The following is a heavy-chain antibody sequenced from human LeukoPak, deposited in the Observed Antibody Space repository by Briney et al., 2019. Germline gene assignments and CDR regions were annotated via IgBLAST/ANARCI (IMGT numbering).Heavy chain of an antibody. CDR1: GFTFSSYG. CDR3: AKQYYDILTGYSDY. CDR2: IRYDGSNK. V-gene: IGHV3-30*02. D-gene: IGHD3-9*01. J-gene: IGHJ4*02. Sequence: PGGSLRLSCAASGFTFSSYGMHWVRQAPGKGLEWVAFIRYDGSNKYYADSVKGRFTISRDNSKNTLYLQMNSLRAEDTAVYYCAKQYYDILTGYSDYWGQGTLVTVSS.